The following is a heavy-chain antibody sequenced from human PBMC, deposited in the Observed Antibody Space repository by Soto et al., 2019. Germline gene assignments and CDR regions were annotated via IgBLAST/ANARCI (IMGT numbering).Heavy chain of an antibody. Sequence: SVTLCLACPGPGVSVSNYYWGGIRQPTGKGLEWIGYLYHSGSTNYNPSLKSRVTISVDKSKNQFSLKLSSVTAADTAVYYCALDSSSSHGGLYYYAMDVWGQGTTVTVSS. CDR3: ALDSSSSHGGLYYYAMDV. V-gene: IGHV4-59*02. J-gene: IGHJ6*02. CDR1: GVSVSNYY. CDR2: LYHSGST. D-gene: IGHD6-6*01.